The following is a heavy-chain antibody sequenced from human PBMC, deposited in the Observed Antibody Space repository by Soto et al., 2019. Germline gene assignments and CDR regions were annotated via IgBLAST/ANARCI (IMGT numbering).Heavy chain of an antibody. CDR1: GGSISSSSYY. D-gene: IGHD2-2*01. V-gene: IGHV4-39*01. Sequence: SETLSLTCTVSGGSISSSSYYWGWIRQPPGKGLEWIGSIYYSGSTYYNPSLKSRVTISVDTSKNQFSLKLSSVTAADTAVYYCARQGLVPAAMHYWGQGTTVTVSS. CDR3: ARQGLVPAAMHY. CDR2: IYYSGST. J-gene: IGHJ4*02.